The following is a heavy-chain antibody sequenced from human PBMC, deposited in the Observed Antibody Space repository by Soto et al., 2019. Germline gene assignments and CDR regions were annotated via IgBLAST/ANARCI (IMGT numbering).Heavy chain of an antibody. J-gene: IGHJ4*02. CDR1: GGSISSSSYY. CDR2: IYYSGST. D-gene: IGHD3-10*01. V-gene: IGHV4-39*01. CDR3: ATLWFGESPY. Sequence: QLQLQESGPGLVKPSETLSLTCTVSGGSISSSSYYWGWIRQPPGKGLEWIGSIYYSGSTYYNPSLKSRVTTSVDTSKSQFPRKLSSVTAADTAVYYWATLWFGESPYWGQGNLVPVSS.